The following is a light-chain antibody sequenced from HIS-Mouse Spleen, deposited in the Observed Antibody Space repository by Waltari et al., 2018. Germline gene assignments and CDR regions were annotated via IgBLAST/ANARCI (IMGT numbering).Light chain of an antibody. Sequence: QSALTQPASVSGSPGQSITISCTGTSSDVGSYNLVSWYQHHPGKAPKLMIYEGSKRPSGVSKRFSGSKSGNTASLTISGLQAEDEADYYCCSYAGSSTVVFGVGTKLTVL. J-gene: IGLJ2*01. CDR2: EGS. CDR3: CSYAGSSTVV. CDR1: SSDVGSYNL. V-gene: IGLV2-23*01.